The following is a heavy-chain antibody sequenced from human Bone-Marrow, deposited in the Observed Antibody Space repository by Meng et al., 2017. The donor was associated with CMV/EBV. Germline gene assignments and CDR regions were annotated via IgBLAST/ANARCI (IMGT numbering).Heavy chain of an antibody. D-gene: IGHD3-3*01. V-gene: IGHV4-34*01. CDR1: GGSFSGYY. CDR2: INHSGST. J-gene: IGHJ4*02. CDR3: ARGYDFWSGYSATALGY. Sequence: SETLSLTCAVYGGSFSGYYWSWIRQPPGKGLEWIGEINHSGSTNYNPSLKSRVTISIDTSKNQFSLKLTSVTAADTAVYYCARGYDFWSGYSATALGYWCQGALVTVSS.